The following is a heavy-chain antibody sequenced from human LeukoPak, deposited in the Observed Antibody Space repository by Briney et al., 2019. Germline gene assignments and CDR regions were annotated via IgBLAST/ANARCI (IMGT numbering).Heavy chain of an antibody. CDR2: ISAYNGNT. CDR3: AREGGDIVVVPAGMTKFDP. CDR1: GYTFTSYG. D-gene: IGHD2-2*01. J-gene: IGHJ5*01. Sequence: ASVKVSCKASGYTFTSYGISWVRQAPGQGLEWMGWISAYNGNTNYAQKLQGRVTMTTDTSTSTAYMELRSLRSDDTAVYYCAREGGDIVVVPAGMTKFDPWGQGTLVTVSS. V-gene: IGHV1-18*01.